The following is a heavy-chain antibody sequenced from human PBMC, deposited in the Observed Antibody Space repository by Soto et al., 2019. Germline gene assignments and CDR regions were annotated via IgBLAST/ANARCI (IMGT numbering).Heavy chain of an antibody. V-gene: IGHV3-23*01. CDR3: AKVYNQYMDIYINY. CDR2: ISGGGASA. CDR1: GFTFSNYA. D-gene: IGHD1-1*01. J-gene: IGHJ4*02. Sequence: GGSLRLSCTASGFTFSNYAMYWVRQAPGKGLEWVSGISGGGASAYYADSVKGRFTVSRDNSKSTLYLQLNSLSLEDAAVYYWAKVYNQYMDIYINYGARETLFTVPS.